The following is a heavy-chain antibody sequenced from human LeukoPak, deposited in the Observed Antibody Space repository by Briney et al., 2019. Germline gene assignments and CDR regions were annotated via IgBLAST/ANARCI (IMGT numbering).Heavy chain of an antibody. CDR2: IDPYSGNT. J-gene: IGHJ3*02. V-gene: IGHV1-18*01. Sequence: GASVKVSCKASGYTFKSYAITWVRQAPGQGLEWMGWIDPYSGNTNYAQKFQGRVTMTKETFTSTADMEVSSLRSDDTAVYYCARGVGNEGLTIWGQGTLVTVSS. CDR1: GYTFKSYA. D-gene: IGHD1-26*01. CDR3: ARGVGNEGLTI.